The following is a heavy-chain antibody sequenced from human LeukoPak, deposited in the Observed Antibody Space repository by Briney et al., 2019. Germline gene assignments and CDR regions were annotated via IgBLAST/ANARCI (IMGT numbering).Heavy chain of an antibody. V-gene: IGHV4-39*07. D-gene: IGHD4-11*01. Sequence: PSETLSLTCTVSGGPISSTSYYWGWIRQPPGKGLEWIGSIYYTGSTYYNPSLKSRVTISVDTSKNQFSLKLNSVTAADTAVYYCATMPTVGTFDIWGQGTMVTVSS. J-gene: IGHJ3*02. CDR3: ATMPTVGTFDI. CDR2: IYYTGST. CDR1: GGPISSTSYY.